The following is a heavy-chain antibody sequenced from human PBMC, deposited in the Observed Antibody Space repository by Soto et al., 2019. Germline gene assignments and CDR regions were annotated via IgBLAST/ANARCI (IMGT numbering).Heavy chain of an antibody. CDR2: TIPFLGSS. J-gene: IGHJ6*02. V-gene: IGHV1-69*01. Sequence: QVQLVQSGAEVKKPGSSVKVSCEASGGTFNKFAISWVRQAPGQGLEWRGGTIPFLGSSKYAQKFQGRVTITADESANTAYMQLSGLRSEDTAIYYCARGGTSYGDDVWEASYSNGLDVWGQGTTVTFSS. CDR3: ARGGTSYGDDVWEASYSNGLDV. D-gene: IGHD3-16*01. CDR1: GGTFNKFA.